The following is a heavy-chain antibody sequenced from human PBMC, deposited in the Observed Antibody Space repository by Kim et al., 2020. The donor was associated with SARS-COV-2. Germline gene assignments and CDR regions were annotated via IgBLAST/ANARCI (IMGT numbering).Heavy chain of an antibody. Sequence: SNSKLYAESVKGRFTISRDNARSSVSLQMNSLTAEDTGLYFCARDGEGSWGRGTQVTVSS. V-gene: IGHV3-21*06. D-gene: IGHD3-3*01. J-gene: IGHJ5*02. CDR3: ARDGEGS. CDR2: SNSK.